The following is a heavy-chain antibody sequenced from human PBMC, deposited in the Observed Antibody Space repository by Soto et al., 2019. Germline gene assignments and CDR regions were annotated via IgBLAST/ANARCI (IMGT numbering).Heavy chain of an antibody. CDR3: ARGYYYGSGRPTPGGMDV. CDR2: ISTYTGNT. Sequence: QVHLVQSGAEVKKPGASVKVSCKASGYTFTNYDINWVRQAPGQGLEWMGWISTYTGNTNYAQKLQGRVTMTTATARRPAYRERRSLRADDTAGYYCARGYYYGSGRPTPGGMDVWGQGTTVTVSS. J-gene: IGHJ6*02. CDR1: GYTFTNYD. D-gene: IGHD3-10*01. V-gene: IGHV1-18*01.